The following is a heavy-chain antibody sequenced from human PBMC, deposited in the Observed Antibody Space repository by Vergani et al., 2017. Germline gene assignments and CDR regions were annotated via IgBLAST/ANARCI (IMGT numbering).Heavy chain of an antibody. Sequence: EVQLVESGGGLVQPGGSLRLSCVGSGFTFSTYSMNWVRQAPGKGLEWVSYISTDASTTYYGDSVKGRFTISRDNAKNSLYLQMNSLRAEDTAVYFCAREPLRTYDSSGYYFHDAFDIWGQGTTVTVSS. V-gene: IGHV3-48*01. CDR3: AREPLRTYDSSGYYFHDAFDI. CDR2: ISTDASTT. CDR1: GFTFSTYS. D-gene: IGHD3-22*01. J-gene: IGHJ3*02.